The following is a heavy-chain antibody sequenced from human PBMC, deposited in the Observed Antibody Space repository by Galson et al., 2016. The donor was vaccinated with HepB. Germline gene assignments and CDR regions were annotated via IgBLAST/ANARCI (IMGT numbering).Heavy chain of an antibody. CDR3: ARRGYYDSSGYYGYYYYGMDV. Sequence: QSGAEVKKPGESLKISCKGSGYSFTSYWIGWVRQMPGKGLEWMGIIYPGDSDTRYSPSFQGQVTISADKSISTAYLQWSSLKASDTAIYYCARRGYYDSSGYYGYYYYGMDVWGQGTTVTVSS. CDR1: GYSFTSYW. J-gene: IGHJ6*02. CDR2: IYPGDSDT. D-gene: IGHD3-22*01. V-gene: IGHV5-51*01.